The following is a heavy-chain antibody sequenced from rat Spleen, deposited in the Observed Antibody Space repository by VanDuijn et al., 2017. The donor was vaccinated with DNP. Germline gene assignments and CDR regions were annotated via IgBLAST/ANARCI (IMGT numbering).Heavy chain of an antibody. CDR3: TTGLGLAY. CDR2: INADGGTT. D-gene: IGHD4-1*01. J-gene: IGHJ3*01. Sequence: EVQVVETGGGLVQPGRSLKLSCVASGFTFSSYWMYWIRQAPGKGLEWIAAINADGGTTYYPDSVKGRFTFSRDNAENTVYLQMNSLRSEDTATYYCTTGLGLAYWGQGTLVTVSS. V-gene: IGHV5-58*01. CDR1: GFTFSSYW.